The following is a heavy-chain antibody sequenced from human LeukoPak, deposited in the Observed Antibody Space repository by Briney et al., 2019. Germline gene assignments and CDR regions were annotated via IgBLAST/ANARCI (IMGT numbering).Heavy chain of an antibody. CDR1: GGSISSSSYY. V-gene: IGHV4-39*07. CDR3: ATETLGYGSGKFDY. D-gene: IGHD3-10*01. J-gene: IGHJ4*02. CDR2: IYYSGST. Sequence: SETLSLTCTVSGGSISSSSYYWGWIRQPPGKGLEWIGSIYYSGSTYYNPSLKSRVTISVDTSKNQFSLKLSSVTAADTAVYYCATETLGYGSGKFDYWGQGTLVTVSS.